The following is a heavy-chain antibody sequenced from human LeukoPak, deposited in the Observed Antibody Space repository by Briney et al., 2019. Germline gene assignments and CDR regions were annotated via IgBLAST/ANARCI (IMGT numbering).Heavy chain of an antibody. CDR1: GFTFNIYS. CDR3: AVHNSGFCY. V-gene: IGHV3-21*04. D-gene: IGHD3-22*01. Sequence: PGGSLRLSCAASGFTFNIYSMNWVRQAPGKGLEWVSSISSSSSHIYYADSVKGRFTISRDNSKNTLYLQMNSLRAEDTAVYYCAVHNSGFCYWGQGTQVTVSS. CDR2: ISSSSSHI. J-gene: IGHJ4*02.